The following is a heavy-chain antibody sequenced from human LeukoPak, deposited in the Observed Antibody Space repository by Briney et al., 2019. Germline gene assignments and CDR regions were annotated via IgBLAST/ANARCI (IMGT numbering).Heavy chain of an antibody. D-gene: IGHD2-2*01. CDR2: ISYDGSNK. CDR3: AKDSCGTTSCYRGVDY. J-gene: IGHJ4*02. CDR1: GFTVSSND. Sequence: PGGSPRLSCVASGFTVSSNDMSWVRQAPGKGLEWVAIISYDGSNKYYADSVKGRFTISRGNSKNTLFLQMNSLRAEDTALYYCAKDSCGTTSCYRGVDYWGQGTLVTVSS. V-gene: IGHV3-30-3*01.